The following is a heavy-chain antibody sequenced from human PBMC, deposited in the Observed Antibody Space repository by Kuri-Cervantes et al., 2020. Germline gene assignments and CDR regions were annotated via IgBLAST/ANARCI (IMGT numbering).Heavy chain of an antibody. CDR3: ARGNIRYTYYDVRGPLEKNHYDY. J-gene: IGHJ4*02. CDR1: GYTFTSYG. Sequence: ASVKVSCKASGYTFTSYGSSWVRQAPGQGLEWMGWISAYNGNTNYAQKLQGRVTMTTDTSTSTAYMELRSLRSDDTAVYYCARGNIRYTYYDVRGPLEKNHYDYWGQGTLVTVSS. D-gene: IGHD3-10*02. V-gene: IGHV1-18*01. CDR2: ISAYNGNT.